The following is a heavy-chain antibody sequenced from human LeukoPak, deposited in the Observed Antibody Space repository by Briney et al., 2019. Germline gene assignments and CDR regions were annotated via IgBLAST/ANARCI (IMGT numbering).Heavy chain of an antibody. CDR2: MNPNSGNT. CDR1: GYTFTSYD. V-gene: IGHV1-8*01. D-gene: IGHD3-22*01. Sequence: VAPVKVSCEASGYTFTSYDINWVRQATGQGLEWMGWMNPNSGNTGYAQKFQGRVTMTRNNSISTAYMELSSLRSEDTALYYCARGYDSSGYYYWGQGTLVTVSS. J-gene: IGHJ4*02. CDR3: ARGYDSSGYYY.